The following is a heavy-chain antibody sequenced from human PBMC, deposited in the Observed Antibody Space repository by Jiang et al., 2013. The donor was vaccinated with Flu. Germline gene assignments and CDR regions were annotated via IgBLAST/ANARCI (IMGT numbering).Heavy chain of an antibody. Sequence: VQLLESGGGLVKPGGSLRLSCAASGFTFSSYSMNWVRQAPGKGLEWVSSISSSSSYIYYADSVKGRFTISRDNAKNSLYLQMNSLRAEDTAVYYCARDGRITMIVVVKGAFDIWGQGTMVTGLF. V-gene: IGHV3-21*01. CDR1: GFTFSSYS. CDR3: ARDGRITMIVVVKGAFDI. J-gene: IGHJ3*02. CDR2: ISSSSSYI. D-gene: IGHD3-22*01.